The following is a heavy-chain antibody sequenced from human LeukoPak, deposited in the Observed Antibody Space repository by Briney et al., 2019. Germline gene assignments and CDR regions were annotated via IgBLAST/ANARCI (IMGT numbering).Heavy chain of an antibody. CDR2: IIPIFGTA. D-gene: IGHD3-22*01. Sequence: SVKVSCKASGGTFNSYAISWVRQAPGQGLEWMGGIIPIFGTANYAQKFQGRFTITADESTSTAYMELTSLRSEDTAVYYCARAPNFYDSSGYLLSLDYWGQGTLVTVSS. CDR1: GGTFNSYA. V-gene: IGHV1-69*13. CDR3: ARAPNFYDSSGYLLSLDY. J-gene: IGHJ4*02.